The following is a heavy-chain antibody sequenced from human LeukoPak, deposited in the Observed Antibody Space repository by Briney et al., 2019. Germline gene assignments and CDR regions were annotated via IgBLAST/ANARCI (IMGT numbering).Heavy chain of an antibody. CDR1: GGSISSYY. J-gene: IGHJ6*03. Sequence: PSETLSLTCTVSGGSISSYYWSWIRQPAGKGLEWIGRIYTSGGTNYNPSLKSRVTMSVDTSKNQFSLKLSSVTAADTAVYYCARQGSGIQLIYYYYYMDVWGKGTTVTISS. V-gene: IGHV4-4*07. CDR2: IYTSGGT. CDR3: ARQGSGIQLIYYYYYMDV. D-gene: IGHD5-18*01.